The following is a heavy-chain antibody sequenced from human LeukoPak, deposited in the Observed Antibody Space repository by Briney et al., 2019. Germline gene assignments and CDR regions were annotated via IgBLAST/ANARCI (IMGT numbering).Heavy chain of an antibody. CDR3: ARDLPGDGIDY. J-gene: IGHJ4*02. Sequence: GGSLRLSCVASGFTFSSCWMHWVRQAPGKGLVWVSNINSDGSATGYADSVKGRFTITRDNAKNTLYLQMNSLRAEDTAVYYCARDLPGDGIDYWGRGTLVTVSS. CDR2: INSDGSAT. CDR1: GFTFSSCW. V-gene: IGHV3-74*01. D-gene: IGHD5-24*01.